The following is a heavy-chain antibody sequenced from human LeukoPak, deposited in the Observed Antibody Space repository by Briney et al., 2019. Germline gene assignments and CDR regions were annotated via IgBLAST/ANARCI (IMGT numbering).Heavy chain of an antibody. CDR1: GYTFTSYG. J-gene: IGHJ2*01. CDR3: AKSIEYCGADCYGYFDL. D-gene: IGHD2-21*02. V-gene: IGHV1-18*01. CDR2: ISAYNGNT. Sequence: ASVKVSCKASGYTFTSYGISWVRQAPGQGLEWMGWISAYNGNTNYAQKLQGRVTMTTDTSTSTAYMELRSLRSGDTAVYYCAKSIEYCGADCYGYFDLWGRGTLVTVSS.